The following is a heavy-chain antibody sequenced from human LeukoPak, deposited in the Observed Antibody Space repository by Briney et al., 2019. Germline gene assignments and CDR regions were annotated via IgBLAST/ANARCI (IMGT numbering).Heavy chain of an antibody. CDR1: GFTFSSYA. D-gene: IGHD3-10*01. CDR3: AKDLLAGSATGWFDP. CDR2: ISGSGGST. Sequence: GGSLRLSCAASGFTFSSYAMSWVRQAPGKGLEWVSAISGSGGSTYYADSVKGRFTISRDNSKNTLYLQMNSLRAEDTAVYYCAKDLLAGSATGWFDPWGQGTLVTVSS. J-gene: IGHJ5*02. V-gene: IGHV3-23*01.